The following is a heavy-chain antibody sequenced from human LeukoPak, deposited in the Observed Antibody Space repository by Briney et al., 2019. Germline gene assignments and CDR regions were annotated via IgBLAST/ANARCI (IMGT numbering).Heavy chain of an antibody. D-gene: IGHD2-2*01. V-gene: IGHV3-21*01. CDR3: AREQTLSSTSWYFDL. CDR1: GFTFSSYS. Sequence: MTGGSLRLTCAASGFTFSSYSMNWVRQAPGKGLEWVSSISSSSSYIYYADSVKGRFTISRDNAKNSLYLQMNSLRAEDTAVYYCAREQTLSSTSWYFDLWGRGTLVTVSS. J-gene: IGHJ2*01. CDR2: ISSSSSYI.